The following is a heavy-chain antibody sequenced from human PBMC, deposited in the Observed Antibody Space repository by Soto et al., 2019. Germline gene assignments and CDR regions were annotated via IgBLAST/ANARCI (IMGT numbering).Heavy chain of an antibody. J-gene: IGHJ4*02. CDR2: VDYSGTA. CDR3: ARITGRHLDY. CDR1: SGSISVTNVF. D-gene: IGHD1-20*01. V-gene: IGHV4-39*01. Sequence: SETLSLTCTVSSGSISVTNVFWGWVRQPPGKGLEWIGNVDYSGTAYFSPSLATRVTFHVDTSKNQFSLTLYSVTAADTAVYYCARITGRHLDYWGQGILVTV.